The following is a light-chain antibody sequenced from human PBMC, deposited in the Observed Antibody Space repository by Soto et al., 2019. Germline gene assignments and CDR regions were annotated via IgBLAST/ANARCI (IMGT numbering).Light chain of an antibody. CDR3: QQYGSSLSIT. J-gene: IGKJ5*01. CDR1: QSVSSNY. V-gene: IGKV3-20*01. Sequence: EMVFTQSPGTLSLSPGERATLSCRASQSVSSNYFAWYQQKPGQAPRLLIHGASRRATGIPDRFSGSGSGTDFTLTISRLEPEDFAVYYCQQYGSSLSITFGQGTRLEI. CDR2: GAS.